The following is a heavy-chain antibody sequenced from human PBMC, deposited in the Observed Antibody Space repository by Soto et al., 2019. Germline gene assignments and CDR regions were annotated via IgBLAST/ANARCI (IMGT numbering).Heavy chain of an antibody. CDR3: SKRDVPHSTSNAYCYYH. J-gene: IGHJ5*02. CDR1: GFPFAPST. D-gene: IGHD2-21*02. CDR2: ISVSVGST. V-gene: IGHV3-23*01. Sequence: EVQLLQSGGGLVQPGGSLTLSCGVSGFPFAPSTMSWVRQAPGKGLEWVSTISVSVGSTYSADSVQCRFTVSSGISDNTLFLRMTSLTADDTAVYFCSKRDVPHSTSNAYCYYHWGRGVLGTVSS.